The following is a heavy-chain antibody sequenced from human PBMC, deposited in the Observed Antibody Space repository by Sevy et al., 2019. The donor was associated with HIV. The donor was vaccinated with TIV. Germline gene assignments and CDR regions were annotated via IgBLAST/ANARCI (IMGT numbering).Heavy chain of an antibody. D-gene: IGHD1-26*01. CDR3: ARRGILLRGGDYFYYGLDV. V-gene: IGHV5-51*01. CDR2: IFPGDSDT. J-gene: IGHJ6*02. CDR1: GYDFSTSW. Sequence: GESLKISCKGSGYDFSTSWIAWVRQMPGKGLELMGIIFPGDSDTRYSPSFQGQVTISADKSIRTSYRQWRSLKASDTAIYYCARRGILLRGGDYFYYGLDVWGQGTTVTVSS.